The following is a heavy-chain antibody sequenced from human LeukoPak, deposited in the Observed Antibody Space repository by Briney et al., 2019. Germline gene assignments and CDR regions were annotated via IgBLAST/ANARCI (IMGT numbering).Heavy chain of an antibody. Sequence: GASVKVSCKASGYTFTSYGISWVRQAPGQGLEWMGWISVYNGNTNYAQKLQGRVTMTTDTSTSTAYMELRSLRSDDTAVYYCARDLGGRGIAAAGTESDNWFDPWGQGTLVTVSS. CDR1: GYTFTSYG. D-gene: IGHD6-13*01. J-gene: IGHJ5*02. V-gene: IGHV1-18*01. CDR3: ARDLGGRGIAAAGTESDNWFDP. CDR2: ISVYNGNT.